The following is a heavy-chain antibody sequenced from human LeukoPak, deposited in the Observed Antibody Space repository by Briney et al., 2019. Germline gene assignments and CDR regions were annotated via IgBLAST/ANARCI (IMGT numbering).Heavy chain of an antibody. D-gene: IGHD6-25*01. CDR1: GGSFSGFY. J-gene: IGHJ5*02. Sequence: SETLSLTCAVYGGSFSGFYWSWIRHVPGRGLEWIGEINYTGSTSYNPSLKSRVTISVDTSQNQFFLLLTSVTAADTAVYYCARVAGYLPTRWFDPWGQGTHVTVSS. V-gene: IGHV4-34*01. CDR3: ARVAGYLPTRWFDP. CDR2: INYTGST.